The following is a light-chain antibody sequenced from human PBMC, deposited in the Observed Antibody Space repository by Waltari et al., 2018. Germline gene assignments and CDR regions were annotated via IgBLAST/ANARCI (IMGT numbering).Light chain of an antibody. V-gene: IGLV6-57*03. CDR2: EDI. CDR1: GGSIANNY. CDR3: QSYDPKPWV. Sequence: NFLLTQPRSVSESPGKTVTISCTRTGGSIANNYVQWYQQRPGSAPTTVIFEDIQRPAGVPARFSGSVDRSSNSSSLTISGLQVEDEAVYYCQSYDPKPWVFGGGTQLTVL. J-gene: IGLJ3*02.